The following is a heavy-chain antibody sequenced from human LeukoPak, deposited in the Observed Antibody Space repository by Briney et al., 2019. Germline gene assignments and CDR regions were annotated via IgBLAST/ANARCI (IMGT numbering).Heavy chain of an antibody. CDR3: ARDSYIAVAGTNYYYGMDV. CDR2: IYTSGST. V-gene: IGHV4-4*07. Sequence: PSETLSLTCTVSGGSISSYYWSWIRQPAGKGLEWIGRIYTSGSTNYNPSLKSRVTMSVDTPKNQFSLKLSSVTAADTAVYYCARDSYIAVAGTNYYYGMDVWGQGTTVTVSS. J-gene: IGHJ6*02. CDR1: GGSISSYY. D-gene: IGHD6-19*01.